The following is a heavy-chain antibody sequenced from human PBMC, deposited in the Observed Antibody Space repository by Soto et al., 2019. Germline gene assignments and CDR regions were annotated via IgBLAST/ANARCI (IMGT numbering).Heavy chain of an antibody. V-gene: IGHV3-33*01. D-gene: IGHD2-2*01. CDR3: AMGPGTSYFDY. CDR1: GFTFSSYG. Sequence: QVQLVESGGGVVQPGRSLRLSCAASGFTFSSYGMHWVRQAPGKGLEWVAVIWSGGSNENYADSVKGRFTISRDNSKNMLYLQMNSLRAEDTAVYYCAMGPGTSYFDYWGQGSLVNVSS. CDR2: IWSGGSNE. J-gene: IGHJ4*02.